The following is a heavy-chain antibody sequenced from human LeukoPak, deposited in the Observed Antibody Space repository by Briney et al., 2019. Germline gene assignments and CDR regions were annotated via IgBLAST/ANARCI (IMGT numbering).Heavy chain of an antibody. CDR1: GFTFSHYY. CDR3: ARDLSSSRLNWFDP. D-gene: IGHD6-13*01. Sequence: GGSLRLSCAASGFTFSHYYMSWIRQAPGKGLEWVSYISSSGSTIYYADSVKGRFTISRDNAKNSLYLQMNSLRAEDTAVYYCARDLSSSRLNWFDPWGQGTLVTVSS. V-gene: IGHV3-11*01. CDR2: ISSSGSTI. J-gene: IGHJ5*02.